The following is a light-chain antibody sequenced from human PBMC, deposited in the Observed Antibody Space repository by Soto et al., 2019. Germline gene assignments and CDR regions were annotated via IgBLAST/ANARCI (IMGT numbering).Light chain of an antibody. CDR2: DVS. CDR3: SSSTSSSTLGYV. V-gene: IGLV2-14*03. CDR1: SSDIGSYNY. J-gene: IGLJ1*01. Sequence: QSALTQPASVSGSPGQSITISCTGTSSDIGSYNYVSWYQQHPGKAPKLMIYDVSNRPSGVSNIFSGSKSGNTASLIISGLQAEDEADYYCSSSTSSSTLGYVFGTGTKVTVL.